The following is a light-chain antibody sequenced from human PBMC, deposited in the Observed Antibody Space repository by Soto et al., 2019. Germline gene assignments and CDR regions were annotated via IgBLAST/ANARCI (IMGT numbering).Light chain of an antibody. Sequence: DIQMTQSPSSLSASVGDRVTITCRASQSISTYLNWYQHKPGKAPKVLIYAASSLQSGVPSRFSGSGSGTDFTLTISSLQPEDFATYYCQQSYSTQYTFGQGPKLEIK. CDR2: AAS. J-gene: IGKJ2*01. V-gene: IGKV1-39*01. CDR3: QQSYSTQYT. CDR1: QSISTY.